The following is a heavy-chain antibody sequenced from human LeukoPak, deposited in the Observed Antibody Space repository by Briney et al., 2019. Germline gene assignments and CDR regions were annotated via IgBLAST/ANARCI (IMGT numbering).Heavy chain of an antibody. Sequence: PGRSLRLSRAASGFTFSTYGMHWVRQAPGKGLEWVAFIDYGGSYKYYADSAKGRFTISRDNSRTTLYLQMNSLRVEDTAVYYCARTTLPALDYWGQGTLVTVSS. CDR3: ARTTLPALDY. CDR2: IDYGGSYK. D-gene: IGHD2-2*01. V-gene: IGHV3-30*19. J-gene: IGHJ4*02. CDR1: GFTFSTYG.